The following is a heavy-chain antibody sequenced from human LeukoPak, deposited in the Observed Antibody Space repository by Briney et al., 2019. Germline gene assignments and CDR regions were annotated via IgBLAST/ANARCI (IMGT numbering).Heavy chain of an antibody. CDR1: GFTVSSNY. Sequence: PGGSLRLSCAASGFTVSSNYMSWVRQAPGKGLEWVSSISSSSSYIYYADSVKGRFTISRDNAKNSLYLQMNSLRAEDTAVYYCARERGRYNWNYGDYWGQGTLVTVSS. CDR3: ARERGRYNWNYGDY. V-gene: IGHV3-21*01. J-gene: IGHJ4*02. CDR2: ISSSSSYI. D-gene: IGHD1-7*01.